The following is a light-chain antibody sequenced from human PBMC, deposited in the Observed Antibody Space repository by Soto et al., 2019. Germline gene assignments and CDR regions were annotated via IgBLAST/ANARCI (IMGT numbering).Light chain of an antibody. Sequence: DIQLTQSPSLLPASIGDRVTITCRASHDISTFLAWYQQKPGKAPKLLIYEASTLQSGVPSRFSGSGSGTEFTLTISGLLPEDFAAYHCQQLYTFPFTFGQGTRL. V-gene: IGKV1-9*01. CDR2: EAS. J-gene: IGKJ5*01. CDR3: QQLYTFPFT. CDR1: HDISTF.